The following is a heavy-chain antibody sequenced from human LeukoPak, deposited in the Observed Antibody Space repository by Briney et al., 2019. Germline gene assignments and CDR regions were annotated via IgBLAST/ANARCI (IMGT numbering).Heavy chain of an antibody. CDR2: INHSGST. CDR1: GGSFSGYY. Sequence: SETLSLTCAVYGGSFSGYYWSWIRQPPGKGLEWIGEINHSGSTNYNPSLKGRVTISVDTSKNQFSLKLSSVTAADTAVYYCAREGSSGNGYWGQGTLVTVSS. J-gene: IGHJ4*02. V-gene: IGHV4-34*01. CDR3: AREGSSGNGY. D-gene: IGHD6-19*01.